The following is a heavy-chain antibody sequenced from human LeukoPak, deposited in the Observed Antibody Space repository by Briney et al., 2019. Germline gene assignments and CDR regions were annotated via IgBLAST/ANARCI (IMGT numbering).Heavy chain of an antibody. V-gene: IGHV4-34*01. D-gene: IGHD6-13*01. CDR2: INHSGST. J-gene: IGHJ5*02. Sequence: SETLSLTCAVYGGSFSGYYWSWIRQPPGKGLEWIGEINHSGSTNYNPSLKSRVTISVDTSKNQFSLKLSSVTAADTAVYYCARGRGSWYFSKNWFDPWGQGTLVTVSS. CDR1: GGSFSGYY. CDR3: ARGRGSWYFSKNWFDP.